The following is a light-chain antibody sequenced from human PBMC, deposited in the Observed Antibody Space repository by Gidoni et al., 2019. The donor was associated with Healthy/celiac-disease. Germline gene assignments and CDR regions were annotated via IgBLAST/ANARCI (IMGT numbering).Light chain of an antibody. J-gene: IGKJ3*01. CDR3: QQRSNWPPASY. CDR1: PSVSSY. V-gene: IGKV3-11*01. CDR2: DAS. Sequence: EIVLTQSPATLSFAPGERATLSCRASPSVSSYFAWYQQKPGQAPRLLIYDASNRATGIPARLSGSGSGTDFTLTISSLEPEDFAVYYCQQRSNWPPASYFGPGTKVDIK.